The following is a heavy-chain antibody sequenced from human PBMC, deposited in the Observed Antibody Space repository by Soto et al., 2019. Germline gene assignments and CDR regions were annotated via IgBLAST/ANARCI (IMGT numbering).Heavy chain of an antibody. CDR3: ARSGYCYDRYYYYYYGKDF. CDR1: GFTFSSYW. Sequence: GGSLRLSCAASGFTFSSYWMSWVRQAPGKGLEWVANIKQDGSEKYYVDSVKGRFTISRDNAKNTLYLQMNSLRAEDTAVYYCARSGYCYDRYYYYYYGKDFSGQGTTDIGSS. J-gene: IGHJ6*01. D-gene: IGHD5-18*01. CDR2: IKQDGSEK. V-gene: IGHV3-7*01.